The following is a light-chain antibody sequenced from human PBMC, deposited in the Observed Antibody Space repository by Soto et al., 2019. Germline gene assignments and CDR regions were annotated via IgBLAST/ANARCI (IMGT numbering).Light chain of an antibody. CDR1: SSNIGSHH. Sequence: QSVLSQPPSASGTPGQRVTIPCSGSSSNIGSHHVNWYQHLPGTAPKLLIYRSDQRPSGVPDRFTGSKSGTSASLAISSLRSEDEAVYYCAACGDSLVFGGGTKVTVL. V-gene: IGLV1-47*01. CDR3: AACGDSLV. CDR2: RSD. J-gene: IGLJ2*01.